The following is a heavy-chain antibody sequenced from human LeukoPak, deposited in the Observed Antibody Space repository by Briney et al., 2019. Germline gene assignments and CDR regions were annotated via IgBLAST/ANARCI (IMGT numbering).Heavy chain of an antibody. Sequence: SETLSLTCAVYGGSFSGYYGSWIRQPPGKGLEWIGEINHSGSTNYNPSLKSRVTISVDTSKNQFSLKLSSVTAADTAVYYCARVAITMVRGVPGYYYYGMDVWGQGTTVTVSS. J-gene: IGHJ6*02. V-gene: IGHV4-34*01. CDR1: GGSFSGYY. CDR2: INHSGST. D-gene: IGHD3-10*01. CDR3: ARVAITMVRGVPGYYYYGMDV.